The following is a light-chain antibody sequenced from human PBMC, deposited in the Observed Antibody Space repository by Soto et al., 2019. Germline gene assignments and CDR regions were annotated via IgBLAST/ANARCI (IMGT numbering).Light chain of an antibody. CDR3: QKYNSPPWT. Sequence: DIPLTQSPSSLSASVGDRVTITCRASQGISNYLAWYQQKPGKVPKLLIYAASTLQSGVPSRFSGSGSGTHFTPTISSLQPEDVATYYCQKYNSPPWTFGHGTKVEIK. J-gene: IGKJ1*01. CDR1: QGISNY. V-gene: IGKV1-27*01. CDR2: AAS.